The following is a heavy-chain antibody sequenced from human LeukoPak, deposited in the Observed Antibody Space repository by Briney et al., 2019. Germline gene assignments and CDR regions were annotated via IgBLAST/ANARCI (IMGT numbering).Heavy chain of an antibody. Sequence: ASVKVSCKASGYTFTSYGISWVRQAPGQGLEWMGWISAYNGNTNYAQKLQGRVTMTTDTSTSTAYMELSSLRSEDTAVYYCARDRYSSAYGMDVWGQGTTVTVSS. V-gene: IGHV1-18*01. CDR1: GYTFTSYG. CDR2: ISAYNGNT. D-gene: IGHD6-25*01. J-gene: IGHJ6*02. CDR3: ARDRYSSAYGMDV.